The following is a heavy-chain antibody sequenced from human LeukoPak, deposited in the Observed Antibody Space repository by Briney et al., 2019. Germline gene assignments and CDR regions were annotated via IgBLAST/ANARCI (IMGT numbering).Heavy chain of an antibody. Sequence: PGGSLRLSCEASGFTFSAYAMTWVRQAPGKGLEWVAVISYDGSNKYYADSVKGRFTISRDNSKNTLYLQMNSLRAEDTAVYYCAKAASSWLDYWGQGTLVTVSS. CDR2: ISYDGSNK. D-gene: IGHD6-13*01. CDR1: GFTFSAYA. V-gene: IGHV3-30*18. CDR3: AKAASSWLDY. J-gene: IGHJ4*02.